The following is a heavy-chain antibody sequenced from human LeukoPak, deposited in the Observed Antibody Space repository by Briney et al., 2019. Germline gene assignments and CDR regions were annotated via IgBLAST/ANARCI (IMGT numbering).Heavy chain of an antibody. CDR2: IYTSGST. Sequence: SETLSLTCTVSGGSISGGSYFWSWIRQPAGKGLEWIGRIYTSGSTNYHPSLKSRVTISVDTSKNQFSLKLSSVTAADTAVYYCARDEDYYDVGGHPYGAFDIWGQGTMVTVSS. J-gene: IGHJ3*02. CDR1: GGSISGGSYF. D-gene: IGHD3-16*01. V-gene: IGHV4-61*02. CDR3: ARDEDYYDVGGHPYGAFDI.